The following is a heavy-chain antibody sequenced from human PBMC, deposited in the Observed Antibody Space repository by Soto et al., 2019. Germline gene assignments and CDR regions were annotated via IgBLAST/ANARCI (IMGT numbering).Heavy chain of an antibody. J-gene: IGHJ6*02. CDR3: ATGPAARPYYYYYGMGV. CDR1: GYTLTELS. CDR2: FDPEDGET. D-gene: IGHD6-6*01. Sequence: ASVKVSCKVSGYTLTELSMHWVRQAPGKGLEWMGGFDPEDGETIYAQKFQGRVTMTEDTSTDTAYMELSSLRSEDTAVYYCATGPAARPYYYYYGMGVWGQGTTVTVSS. V-gene: IGHV1-24*01.